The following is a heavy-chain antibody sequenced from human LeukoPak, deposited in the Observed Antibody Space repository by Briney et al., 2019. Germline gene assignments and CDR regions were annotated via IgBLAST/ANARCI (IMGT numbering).Heavy chain of an antibody. V-gene: IGHV3-30*18. CDR2: ISYDGSNK. J-gene: IGHJ4*02. Sequence: PGGSLRLSCAASGFTFSSYGMHWVRQAPGKGLEWVAVISYDGSNKYYADSVKGRFTISRDNSKNTLYLQMNSLRAEDTAVYYCAKGVPVIAVAGTVDYWGQGTLVTVSS. CDR3: AKGVPVIAVAGTVDY. CDR1: GFTFSSYG. D-gene: IGHD6-19*01.